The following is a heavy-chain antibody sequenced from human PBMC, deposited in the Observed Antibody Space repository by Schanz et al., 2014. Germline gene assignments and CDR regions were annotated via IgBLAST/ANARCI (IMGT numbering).Heavy chain of an antibody. Sequence: EVQLVESGGGLVQPGGSLRLSCGGSGFTFSKYWMSWVRQAPGKGLEWVANIKQDGSEKYYVDAVKGRFTISRDNAKNSMYLHMKSLRAEDTAVYYCARGIDVSDFWSGSPPKGGANDYWGQGTLVTVSS. J-gene: IGHJ4*02. CDR2: IKQDGSEK. D-gene: IGHD3-3*01. CDR3: ARGIDVSDFWSGSPPKGGANDY. CDR1: GFTFSKYW. V-gene: IGHV3-7*02.